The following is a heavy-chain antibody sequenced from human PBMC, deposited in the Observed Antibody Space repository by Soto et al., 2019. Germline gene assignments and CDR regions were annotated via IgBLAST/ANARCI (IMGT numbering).Heavy chain of an antibody. J-gene: IGHJ6*02. CDR2: ISGSGGST. V-gene: IGHV3-23*01. D-gene: IGHD6-19*01. CDR3: AKGSRIAVAGTFYYYYGMDV. CDR1: GFTFSSYA. Sequence: GGSLRLSCAASGFTFSSYAMSWVRQAPGKGLEWVSAISGSGGSTYYADSVKGRFTISRDNSKNTLYLQMNSLRAEDTAVYYCAKGSRIAVAGTFYYYYGMDVWGQGTTVTVSS.